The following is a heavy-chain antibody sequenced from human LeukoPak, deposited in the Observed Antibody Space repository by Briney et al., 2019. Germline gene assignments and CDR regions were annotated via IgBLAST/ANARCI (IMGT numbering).Heavy chain of an antibody. CDR2: ISSDGGST. CDR1: GFTFSSYA. J-gene: IGHJ4*02. D-gene: IGHD4-23*01. V-gene: IGHV3-64*01. CDR3: ARGARKGDDYGGFFDY. Sequence: GGSLRLSCAASGFTFSSYAMHWVRQAPGKGLEYVSRISSDGGSTYYANSVKGRFTISRDNSKNTLSLQMGSLRAEDTAVYYCARGARKGDDYGGFFDYWGQGTLVTVSS.